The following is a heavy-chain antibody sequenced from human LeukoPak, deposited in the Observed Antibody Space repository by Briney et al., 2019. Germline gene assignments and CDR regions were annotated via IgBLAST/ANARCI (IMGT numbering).Heavy chain of an antibody. CDR2: INPNRGGT. D-gene: IGHD4-17*01. CDR1: GYTFTGYY. CDR3: ARDIGRYGVDWAFDI. J-gene: IGHJ3*02. V-gene: IGHV1-2*02. Sequence: GASVKVSCKASGYTFTGYYMHWVRQAPGQGLEWMGWINPNRGGTNYAQKFQGRVTMTRDTSISTAYMELSRLRSDDTAVYYCARDIGRYGVDWAFDIWGQGTMVTVSS.